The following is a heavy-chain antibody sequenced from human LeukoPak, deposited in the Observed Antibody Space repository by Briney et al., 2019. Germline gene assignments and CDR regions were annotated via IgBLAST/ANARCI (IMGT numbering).Heavy chain of an antibody. Sequence: ASVKVSCKASGYTFNKFYMHWVRQAPGQGLEWMGIVNPSDGYTTYAQKFQGRVTMTRDMSTSTVYMELSSLTSDDTAVYYCARHGGSYSYNYYYGMDVWGQGTTVTVSS. D-gene: IGHD1-26*01. CDR2: VNPSDGYT. CDR3: ARHGGSYSYNYYYGMDV. V-gene: IGHV1-46*02. J-gene: IGHJ6*02. CDR1: GYTFNKFY.